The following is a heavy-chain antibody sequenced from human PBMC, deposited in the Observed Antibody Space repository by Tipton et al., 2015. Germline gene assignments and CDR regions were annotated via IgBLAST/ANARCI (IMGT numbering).Heavy chain of an antibody. Sequence: TLSLTCSVSSDSISTYYWSWIRQSPGKGLEWIGYIYYNGNTKYNPSLKGRVTILVDTSKNQFSLKVNSVTAADTAVYYCARIRGRYVMDSWGQGSLVSVSS. CDR2: IYYNGNT. CDR1: SDSISTYY. J-gene: IGHJ4*02. CDR3: ARIRGRYVMDS. D-gene: IGHD3-16*01. V-gene: IGHV4-59*07.